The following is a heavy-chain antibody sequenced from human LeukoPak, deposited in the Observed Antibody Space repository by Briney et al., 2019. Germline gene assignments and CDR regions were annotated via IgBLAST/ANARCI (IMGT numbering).Heavy chain of an antibody. CDR2: ISGSGGST. J-gene: IGHJ4*02. Sequence: GGSLRLSCAASGFTFSSYAMSWVCQAPGKGLEWVSAISGSGGSTYYADSVKGRFTISRDNSKNTLYLQMNSLRAEDTAVYYCAKDLAPSIAVAGGEFDYWGQGTLVTVSS. D-gene: IGHD6-19*01. V-gene: IGHV3-23*01. CDR3: AKDLAPSIAVAGGEFDY. CDR1: GFTFSSYA.